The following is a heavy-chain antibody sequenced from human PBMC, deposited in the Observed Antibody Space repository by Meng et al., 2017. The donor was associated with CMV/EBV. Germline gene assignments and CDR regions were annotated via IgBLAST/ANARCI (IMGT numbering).Heavy chain of an antibody. CDR2: INPNSAGT. J-gene: IGHJ4*02. CDR3: TRSWIDSFTPDFDY. Sequence: GGEVKKPGASVEVSCKASGYSFIGHYIHWVRQAPGQGLEWMGRINPNSAGTNYVEKFQGRVTMTRDTSNNIVYMELTRLTSDDTAVYYCTRSWIDSFTPDFDYWGQGTLVTVSS. D-gene: IGHD2-2*03. CDR1: GYSFIGHY. V-gene: IGHV1-2*06.